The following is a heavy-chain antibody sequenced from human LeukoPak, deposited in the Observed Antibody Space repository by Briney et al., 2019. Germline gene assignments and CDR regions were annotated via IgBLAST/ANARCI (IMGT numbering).Heavy chain of an antibody. CDR3: ARDFDHYMDV. CDR2: ISSSGSTI. J-gene: IGHJ6*03. CDR1: GFTFSSYE. D-gene: IGHD3-9*01. V-gene: IGHV3-48*03. Sequence: GGSLRLSCAASGFTFSSYEMNWVRQAPGKGLEWVSYISSSGSTIYYADSVKGRFTISRDNAKNSLYLQMNSLRAEDTAVYYCARDFDHYMDVWGKGTTVTVSS.